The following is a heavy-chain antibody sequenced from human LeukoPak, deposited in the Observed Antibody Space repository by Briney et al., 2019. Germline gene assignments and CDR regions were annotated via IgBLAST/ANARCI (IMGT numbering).Heavy chain of an antibody. Sequence: ASVKVSCKVSGYTLTDLSMHWVRQAPGKGLEWMGGFDPEDGETTYAQKFQGRVTMTEDTSTDTAYMELSSLRSEDTAVYYCATGPRDNWNGYYYYGMDVWGQGTTVTVSS. J-gene: IGHJ6*02. CDR3: ATGPRDNWNGYYYYGMDV. D-gene: IGHD1-20*01. V-gene: IGHV1-24*01. CDR2: FDPEDGET. CDR1: GYTLTDLS.